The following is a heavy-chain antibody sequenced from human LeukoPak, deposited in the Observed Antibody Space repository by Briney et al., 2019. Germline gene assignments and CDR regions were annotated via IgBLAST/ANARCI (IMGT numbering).Heavy chain of an antibody. Sequence: GGSLRLSCAASGFTFSSYSMNWVRQAPGKGLEWVSFISSSSSYIYYADLVKGRFTISRDNAKNSLYLQMNSLRAEDTAVYYYARTRTSGSDGPDWFDPWGQGTLVTVSS. CDR1: GFTFSSYS. CDR2: ISSSSSYI. J-gene: IGHJ5*02. D-gene: IGHD1-26*01. V-gene: IGHV3-21*01. CDR3: ARTRTSGSDGPDWFDP.